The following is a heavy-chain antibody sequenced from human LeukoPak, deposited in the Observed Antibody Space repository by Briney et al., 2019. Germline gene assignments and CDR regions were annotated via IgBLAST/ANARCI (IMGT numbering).Heavy chain of an antibody. V-gene: IGHV3-53*01. CDR2: VYTDGRT. J-gene: IGHJ4*02. CDR1: GFTVNRDY. D-gene: IGHD1-1*01. CDR3: TRGSSTVSAGYN. Sequence: PGESLRLSRAASGFTVNRDYMSWVRQSPGKGLEWVSVVYTDGRTFYADSVKGRFTISRDDFKNTVFLQMNSLRAEDTAIYFCTRGSSTVSAGYNWGRGTVVIVSS.